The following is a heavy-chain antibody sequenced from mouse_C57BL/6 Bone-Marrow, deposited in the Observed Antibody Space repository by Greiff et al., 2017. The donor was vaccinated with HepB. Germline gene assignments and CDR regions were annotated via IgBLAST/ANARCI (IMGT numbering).Heavy chain of an antibody. CDR2: IYPGSGNT. Sequence: QVHVKQSGAELVRPGASVKLSCKASGYTFTDYYINWVKQRPGQGLEWIARIYPGSGNTYYNEKFKGKATLTAEKSSSTAYMQLSSLTSEDSAVYFCARFYYGNYFDYWGQGTTLTVSS. V-gene: IGHV1-76*01. D-gene: IGHD2-1*01. CDR1: GYTFTDYY. CDR3: ARFYYGNYFDY. J-gene: IGHJ2*01.